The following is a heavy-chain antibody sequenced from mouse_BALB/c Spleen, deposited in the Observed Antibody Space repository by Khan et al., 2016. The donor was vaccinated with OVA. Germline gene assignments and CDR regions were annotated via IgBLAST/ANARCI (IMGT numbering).Heavy chain of an antibody. Sequence: DLVKPGASVKLSCKASGYTFTSYWINWIKQRPGQGLEWIGRIAPGSGSTYYNEMFKGKATLTVDTSSNTAYIQLSRLSSEDSAVYVCARSNYYGSSLYALDYWGQGTSVTVSS. CDR2: IAPGSGST. J-gene: IGHJ4*01. D-gene: IGHD1-1*01. CDR1: GYTFTSYW. CDR3: ARSNYYGSSLYALDY. V-gene: IGHV1S41*01.